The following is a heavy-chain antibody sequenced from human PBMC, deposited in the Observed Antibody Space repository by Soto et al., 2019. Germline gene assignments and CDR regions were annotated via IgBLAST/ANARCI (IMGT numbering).Heavy chain of an antibody. J-gene: IGHJ3*02. CDR3: ASGGVVVVAASDAFDI. Sequence: ASVKVSCKASGYTFTSYDINWVRQATGQGLEWMGWMNPNSGNTGYAQKFQGRVTMTRNTSISTAYMELSSLRSEDTAVYYCASGGVVVVAASDAFDIWGQGTMVTVSS. CDR2: MNPNSGNT. D-gene: IGHD2-15*01. CDR1: GYTFTSYD. V-gene: IGHV1-8*01.